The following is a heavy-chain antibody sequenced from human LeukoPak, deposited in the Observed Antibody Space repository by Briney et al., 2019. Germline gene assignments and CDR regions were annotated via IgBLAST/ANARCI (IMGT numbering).Heavy chain of an antibody. CDR3: ARDIAAAGYLFDY. J-gene: IGHJ4*02. CDR2: ISSSSSTI. D-gene: IGHD6-13*01. Sequence: GGSLRLSCAASGFTFSTYAMGWVSQAPGKGLEWVSYISSSSSTIYYADSVKGRFTISRDNSKNTLYLQMNSLRAEDTAVYYCARDIAAAGYLFDYWGQGTLVTVSS. V-gene: IGHV3-48*01. CDR1: GFTFSTYA.